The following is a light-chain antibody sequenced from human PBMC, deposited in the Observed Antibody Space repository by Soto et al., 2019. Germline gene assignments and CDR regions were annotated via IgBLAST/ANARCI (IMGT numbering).Light chain of an antibody. CDR2: KVS. V-gene: IGKV2-30*01. J-gene: IGKJ1*01. CDR1: QARLYRNENPA. Sequence: VVLPQSPFSLPSTLGRPAPIACRTIQARLYRNENPALNWFQQRPGHSPRRLIYKVSNRDSGVPDRFSGSGSGTDITLKISRVEAEDVGVYYCMQGTHWPWTFGQGTKVEIK. CDR3: MQGTHWPWT.